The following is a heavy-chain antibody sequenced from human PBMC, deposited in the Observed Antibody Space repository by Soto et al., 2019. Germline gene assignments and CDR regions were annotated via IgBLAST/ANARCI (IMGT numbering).Heavy chain of an antibody. J-gene: IGHJ5*02. CDR1: GYTFTGYY. CDR2: INPNSGGT. V-gene: IGHV1-2*04. Sequence: GSVNVSCKASGYTFTGYYIHWVRQAPGQGLEWMGWINPNSGGTNYAQKFQGWVTMTRDTSISTAYMELSRLRSDDTAVYYCARGRTFSSSWHNWFDPWGQGTLVTV. D-gene: IGHD6-13*01. CDR3: ARGRTFSSSWHNWFDP.